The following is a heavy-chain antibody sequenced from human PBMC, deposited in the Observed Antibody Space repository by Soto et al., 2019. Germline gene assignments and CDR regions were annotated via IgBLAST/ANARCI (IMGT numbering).Heavy chain of an antibody. D-gene: IGHD2-21*02. CDR2: ISGSGDST. Sequence: EVQLLESGGGLVQPGGSLRLSCAASGFTFSSYAMSWVRQAPGKGLEWVSAISGSGDSTYYADSVKGRFTISRDNSKNTLFLQMNSLRAEDTAVYYCAKDDSPIVVVTATFDYWGQGTLVTVSS. J-gene: IGHJ4*02. V-gene: IGHV3-23*01. CDR3: AKDDSPIVVVTATFDY. CDR1: GFTFSSYA.